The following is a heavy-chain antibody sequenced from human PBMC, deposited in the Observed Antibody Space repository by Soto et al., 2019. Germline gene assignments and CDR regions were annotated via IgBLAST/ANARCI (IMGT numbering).Heavy chain of an antibody. CDR2: IIPIVTTP. Sequence: QVRLVQSGAEVKKPGSSVKVSCEASGGTFSSYAVTWVRQAPGQGLEWMGGIIPIVTTPNYAQKFQGRLTISADKSTSTSYMELSSLRSEDTGVYYCARVGYNFLSRYHYSGMDVWGQGTTVIVSS. CDR1: GGTFSSYA. V-gene: IGHV1-69*06. CDR3: ARVGYNFLSRYHYSGMDV. D-gene: IGHD3-3*01. J-gene: IGHJ6*02.